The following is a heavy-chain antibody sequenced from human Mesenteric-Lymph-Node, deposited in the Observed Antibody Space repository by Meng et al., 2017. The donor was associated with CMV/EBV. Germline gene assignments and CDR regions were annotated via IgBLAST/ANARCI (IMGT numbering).Heavy chain of an antibody. J-gene: IGHJ4*02. Sequence: GFINSGGYYCSWIRQHPGKGLEWIGYIYYSGSTHYNPSLKSRVTISVDTSKNQVFLNLTSVTAADTAVYYCARDLVAGTMGLSVLDYWGQGTLVTVSS. CDR2: IYYSGST. D-gene: IGHD6-19*01. V-gene: IGHV4-31*02. CDR1: GFINSGGYY. CDR3: ARDLVAGTMGLSVLDY.